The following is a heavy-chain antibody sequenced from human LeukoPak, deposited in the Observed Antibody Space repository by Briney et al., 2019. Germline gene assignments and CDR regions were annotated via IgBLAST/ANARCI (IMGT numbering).Heavy chain of an antibody. J-gene: IGHJ6*02. CDR3: ARHPYRGYYYGMDV. Sequence: PSETLSLTCTVSGGSISSYYWSWIRQPPGKGLEWIGYIYYSGSTNYNPSLKSRVTISVDTSKNQFSLKLSSVTAADTAVYYCARHPYRGYYYGMDVWGQGTTVTVSS. V-gene: IGHV4-59*08. CDR2: IYYSGST. D-gene: IGHD4-11*01. CDR1: GGSISSYY.